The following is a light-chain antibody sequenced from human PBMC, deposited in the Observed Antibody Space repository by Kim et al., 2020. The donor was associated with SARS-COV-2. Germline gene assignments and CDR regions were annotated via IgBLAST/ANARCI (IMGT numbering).Light chain of an antibody. CDR1: SSDVGGYNY. CDR2: AVS. J-gene: IGLJ1*01. V-gene: IGLV2-14*03. Sequence: GRSITISCTGTSSDVGGYNYVSWYQQHPGKAPKLMLYAVSNRPSGVSNRFSGSKSGNTASLTISGLQAEDEADYYCNSYAGSTPYVFGTGTKVTVL. CDR3: NSYAGSTPYV.